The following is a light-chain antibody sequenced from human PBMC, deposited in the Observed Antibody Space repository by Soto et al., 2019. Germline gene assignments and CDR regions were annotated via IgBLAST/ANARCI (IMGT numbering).Light chain of an antibody. CDR3: SSYAGSNIVV. J-gene: IGLJ2*01. CDR1: SSDVGGYNY. V-gene: IGLV2-8*01. Sequence: QSALTQPPSASGSPGQSVTISCTGTSSDVGGYNYVSWYQQHPGKAPKLIIYEVSKRPSGVPDRFSGSKSGNTASLTVSGLQAVDEADYYCSSYAGSNIVVFGGGTKITGL. CDR2: EVS.